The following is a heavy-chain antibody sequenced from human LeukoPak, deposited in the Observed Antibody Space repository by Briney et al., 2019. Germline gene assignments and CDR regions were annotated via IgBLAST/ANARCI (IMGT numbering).Heavy chain of an antibody. J-gene: IGHJ6*02. V-gene: IGHV7-4-1*02. D-gene: IGHD3-3*01. CDR2: INTNTGNP. CDR1: GYTFTSYA. Sequence: ASVKVSCKASGYTFTSYATNWVRQAPGQGLEWMGWINTNTGNPTYAQGFTGRFVFSLDTSVSTAYLQISSLKAEDTAVYYCARDLAQSDDFWSGYYYYYGMDVWGQGTTVTVSS. CDR3: ARDLAQSDDFWSGYYYYYGMDV.